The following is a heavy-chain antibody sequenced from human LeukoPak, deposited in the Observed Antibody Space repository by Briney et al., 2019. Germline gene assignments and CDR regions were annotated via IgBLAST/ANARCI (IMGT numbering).Heavy chain of an antibody. J-gene: IGHJ4*02. CDR3: ARVYSSSSLIDY. CDR2: IYYSGST. D-gene: IGHD6-6*01. CDR1: GVSISSSNSY. V-gene: IGHV4-39*07. Sequence: SETLSLTCTVSGVSISSSNSYWGWIRQPPGKGLEWIGSIYYSGSTYYNPSLKSRVTISVDTSKSQFSLKLSSVTAADTAVYYCARVYSSSSLIDYWGQGTLVTVSS.